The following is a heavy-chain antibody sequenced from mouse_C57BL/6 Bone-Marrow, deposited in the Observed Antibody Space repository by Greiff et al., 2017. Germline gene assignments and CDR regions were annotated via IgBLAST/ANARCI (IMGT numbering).Heavy chain of an antibody. D-gene: IGHD2-12*01. J-gene: IGHJ4*01. V-gene: IGHV1-54*01. CDR1: GYAFTNYL. CDR3: ARGGLLYQTDYAMDY. CDR2: INPRSGGT. Sequence: QVQLQQSGAELVRPGTSVKVSCKASGYAFTNYLIEWVKQRPGQGLEWIGVINPRSGGTNYNEKFKGKATLTADKSSSTAYMQLSSLTSEDSAVYFCARGGLLYQTDYAMDYWGQGTSVTVSS.